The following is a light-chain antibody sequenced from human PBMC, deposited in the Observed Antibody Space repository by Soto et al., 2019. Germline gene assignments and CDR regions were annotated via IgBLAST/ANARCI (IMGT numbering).Light chain of an antibody. J-gene: IGLJ2*01. Sequence: QSALTQPRSVSGSPGQSVTISCTGTSSDVGGYNYVSWYHQHPGRAPKLMIYDVSKRPSGVPDRCSGSKSGNTASLSISGLQAEDEGDYYCCSYAGSYVVFGGGTKVTVL. V-gene: IGLV2-11*01. CDR2: DVS. CDR1: SSDVGGYNY. CDR3: CSYAGSYVV.